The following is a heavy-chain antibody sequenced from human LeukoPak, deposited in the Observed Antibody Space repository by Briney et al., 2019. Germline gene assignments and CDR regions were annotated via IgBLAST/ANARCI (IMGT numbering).Heavy chain of an antibody. CDR2: INHSGST. Sequence: SETLSLTCAVYGGSFSGYYWSWIRQPPGKGLEWVGEINHSGSTNYNPSLKSRVTISVDTSKNQFSLKLSSVTAADTAVYYCARVGGYCSGGSCFRRNGHDAFDIWGQGTMVTVSS. CDR3: ARVGGYCSGGSCFRRNGHDAFDI. J-gene: IGHJ3*02. CDR1: GGSFSGYY. D-gene: IGHD2-15*01. V-gene: IGHV4-34*01.